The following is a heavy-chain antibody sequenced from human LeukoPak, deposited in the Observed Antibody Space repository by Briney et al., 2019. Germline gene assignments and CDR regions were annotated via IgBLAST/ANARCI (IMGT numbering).Heavy chain of an antibody. CDR3: AGPLGSPYFHH. Sequence: GGSLRLSCAASGFTFSSYWMSWVRQAPGKGLEWVANIKQDGSEKYYVDSVKGRFTISRDNAKNSLYLQMNSLRVEDTAVYYCAGPLGSPYFHHWGQGTLVTVSS. CDR1: GFTFSSYW. CDR2: IKQDGSEK. V-gene: IGHV3-7*01. D-gene: IGHD3-10*01. J-gene: IGHJ1*01.